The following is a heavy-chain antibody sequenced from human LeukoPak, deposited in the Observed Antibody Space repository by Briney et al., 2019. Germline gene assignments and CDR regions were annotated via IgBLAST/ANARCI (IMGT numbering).Heavy chain of an antibody. V-gene: IGHV1-8*02. CDR3: ARDTAMVNFDY. Sequence: ASVTVSCKASGYTFTSYYMHWVRQATGQGLEWMGWMNPNSGNTGYAQKFQGRVTMTRNTSISTAYMELSSLRSEDTAVYYCARDTAMVNFDYWGQGTLVTVSS. CDR2: MNPNSGNT. CDR1: GYTFTSYY. J-gene: IGHJ4*02. D-gene: IGHD5-18*01.